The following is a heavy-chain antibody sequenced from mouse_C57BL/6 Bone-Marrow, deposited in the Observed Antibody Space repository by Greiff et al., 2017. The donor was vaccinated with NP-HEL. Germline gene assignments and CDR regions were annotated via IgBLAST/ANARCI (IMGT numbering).Heavy chain of an antibody. V-gene: IGHV1-61*01. CDR3: ARFGMDY. J-gene: IGHJ2*01. Sequence: QVQLQQSGAELVRPGSSVKLSCKASGFTFTSYWMDWVKQRPGQGLEWIGNIYPSDSETHYTQQFKDKATLTVDKSSSTDYMQLSSLTSEDTAVDYCARFGMDYWGQGTTLTVSS. CDR1: GFTFTSYW. D-gene: IGHD1-1*01. CDR2: IYPSDSET.